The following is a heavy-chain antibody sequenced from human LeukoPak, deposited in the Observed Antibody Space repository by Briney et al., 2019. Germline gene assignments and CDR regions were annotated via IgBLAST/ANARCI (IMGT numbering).Heavy chain of an antibody. CDR2: IYYSGST. Sequence: SETLSLTCAVYGGSISSFYWSWIRQPSGKGLEWIGNIYYSGSTNYNPSLKSRVTISVDSSKNQFSLKLSSVTAADTAVYYCARHTAPDSWGRGTLVTVSS. D-gene: IGHD5-18*01. CDR1: GGSISSFY. CDR3: ARHTAPDS. J-gene: IGHJ4*02. V-gene: IGHV4-59*08.